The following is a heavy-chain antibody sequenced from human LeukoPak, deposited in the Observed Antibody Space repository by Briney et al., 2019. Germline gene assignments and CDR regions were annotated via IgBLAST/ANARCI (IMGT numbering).Heavy chain of an antibody. CDR1: GFTFSSYG. V-gene: IGHV3-30*02. D-gene: IGHD3-22*01. CDR2: IRYDGSTK. J-gene: IGHJ4*02. Sequence: GGTLRLSCAASGFTFSSYGMHWVRQAPGKGPEWVAFIRYDGSTKYYADSVKGRFTISRDNSKNTLYLQMNSLRPEDTAVYYCAKEGPYVDYYDSSGYSFDYWGQGTLVTVSS. CDR3: AKEGPYVDYYDSSGYSFDY.